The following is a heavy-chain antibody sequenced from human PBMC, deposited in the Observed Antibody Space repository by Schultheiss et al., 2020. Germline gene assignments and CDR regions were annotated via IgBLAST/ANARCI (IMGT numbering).Heavy chain of an antibody. CDR3: AKSDDSSGYYQNYYYYGMDV. D-gene: IGHD3-22*01. V-gene: IGHV3-23*01. CDR2: ISGSGGST. CDR1: GFTFNTYA. J-gene: IGHJ6*02. Sequence: GGSLRLSCAASGFTFNTYAMSWVRQAPGKGLEWVSAISGSGGSTYYADSVKGRFTISRDNSKNTLYLQMNSLRAEDTAVYYCAKSDDSSGYYQNYYYYGMDVWGQGTTVTVSS.